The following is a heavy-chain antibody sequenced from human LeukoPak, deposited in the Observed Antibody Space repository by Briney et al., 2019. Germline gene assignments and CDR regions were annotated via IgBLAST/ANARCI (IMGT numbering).Heavy chain of an antibody. CDR3: ARGDSYYDSSGYYFDY. J-gene: IGHJ4*02. D-gene: IGHD3-22*01. V-gene: IGHV3-21*01. CDR2: ISSSSSYI. CDR1: GFTFSSYS. Sequence: GGSLRLSXAASGFTFSSYSMNWVCQAPGKGLEWVSSISSSSSYIYYADSVKGRFTISRDNAKNSLYLQMNSLRAEDTAVYYCARGDSYYDSSGYYFDYWGQGTLVTVSS.